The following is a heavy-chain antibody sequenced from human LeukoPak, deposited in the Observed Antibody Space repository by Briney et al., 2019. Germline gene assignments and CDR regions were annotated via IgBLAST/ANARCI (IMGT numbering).Heavy chain of an antibody. CDR1: GYTFTSYY. Sequence: GASVKVSCTASGYTFTSYYMHWVRQAPGQGLEWMGIIKPSGGSTSYAQKFQGRVTMTRDMSTSTVYMELSSLRAEDTGVYYCARGDIVVVPAAIEGYNWFDPWGQGTLVTVSS. D-gene: IGHD2-2*01. J-gene: IGHJ5*02. V-gene: IGHV1-46*01. CDR2: IKPSGGST. CDR3: ARGDIVVVPAAIEGYNWFDP.